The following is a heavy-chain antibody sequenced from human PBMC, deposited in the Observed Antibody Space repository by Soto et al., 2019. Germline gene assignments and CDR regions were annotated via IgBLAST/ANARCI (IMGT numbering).Heavy chain of an antibody. CDR2: ISNDGTKK. V-gene: IGHV3-30*03. CDR1: GFAFTNYG. Sequence: PGGSLRLSCAASGFAFTNYGFHWVRQAPGKGLEWVAHISNDGTKKFYADSVKGRFTISRDNSETTVYLHLTSLRPDDTALFYCARDVAMPTGLGLGYWGQGTLVTV. D-gene: IGHD4-4*01. CDR3: ARDVAMPTGLGLGY. J-gene: IGHJ4*02.